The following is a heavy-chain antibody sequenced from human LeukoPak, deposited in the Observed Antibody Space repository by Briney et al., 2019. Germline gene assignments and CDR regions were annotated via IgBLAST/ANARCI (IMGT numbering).Heavy chain of an antibody. CDR2: INHSGST. CDR3: ARGYYYGSGSYFRA. CDR1: GGSISGYY. V-gene: IGHV4-34*01. J-gene: IGHJ4*02. Sequence: SETLSLTCTVSGGSISGYYWSWIRQPPGKGLEWIGEINHSGSTNYNPSLKSRVTISVDTSKNQFSLKLSSVTAADTAVYYCARGYYYGSGSYFRAWGQGTLVTVSS. D-gene: IGHD3-10*01.